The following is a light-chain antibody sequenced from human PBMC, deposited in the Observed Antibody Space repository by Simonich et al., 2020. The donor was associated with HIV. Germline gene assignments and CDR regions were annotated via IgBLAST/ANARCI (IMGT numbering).Light chain of an antibody. J-gene: IGKJ1*01. CDR1: QSVLYSSNNKNY. V-gene: IGKV4-1*01. CDR3: QQYYSTLWT. CDR2: WAA. Sequence: DIVMTQSPDSLAVSLGERATINRKSSQSVLYSSNNKNYLAWYQQKPGQPPKLRIYWAATRESGVPDRFSGSGSGTDFTLTISSLQAEDVAVYYCQQYYSTLWTFGQGTKVEIK.